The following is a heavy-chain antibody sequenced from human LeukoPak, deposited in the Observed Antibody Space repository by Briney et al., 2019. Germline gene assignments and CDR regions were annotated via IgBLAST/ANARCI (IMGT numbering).Heavy chain of an antibody. V-gene: IGHV3-74*01. CDR2: ISSDGSST. CDR3: ARVQGHPPNGLDI. CDR1: GFTFSSYW. Sequence: GGSLRLSCAASGFTFSSYWMHWVRQAPGKGLVWVSRISSDGSSTSYADAVKGRFTISRDNAKNTAYLQMNSLRAEDTAVYYCARVQGHPPNGLDIWGQGTMVTVSS. D-gene: IGHD2-8*01. J-gene: IGHJ3*02.